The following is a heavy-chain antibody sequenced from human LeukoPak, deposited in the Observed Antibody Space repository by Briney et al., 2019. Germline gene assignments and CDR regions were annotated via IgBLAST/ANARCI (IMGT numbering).Heavy chain of an antibody. CDR2: INHSGST. CDR1: GGSFSGYY. D-gene: IGHD4-17*01. J-gene: IGHJ5*02. Sequence: SETLSLTCAVYGGSFSGYYWSWIRQPPGKGLEWIGEINHSGSTNYNPSLKSRVTISVDKSKNQFSLKLSSVTAADTAVYYCARDGRYGDNWFDPWGQGTLVTVSS. CDR3: ARDGRYGDNWFDP. V-gene: IGHV4-34*01.